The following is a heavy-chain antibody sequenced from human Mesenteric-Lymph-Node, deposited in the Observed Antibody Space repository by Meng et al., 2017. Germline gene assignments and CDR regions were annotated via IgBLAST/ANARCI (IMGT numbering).Heavy chain of an antibody. D-gene: IGHD3-3*01. V-gene: IGHV3-48*03. J-gene: IGHJ6*02. CDR3: AKGEIFGVVIINYYYGMDV. Sequence: GESLKISCAASGFTFSSYEMNWVRQAPGKGLEWVSYISSSGSTIYYADSVKGQFTISRDNSKNTMYLQMNSLRAEDTAVYYCAKGEIFGVVIINYYYGMDVWGQGTTVTVSS. CDR2: ISSSGSTI. CDR1: GFTFSSYE.